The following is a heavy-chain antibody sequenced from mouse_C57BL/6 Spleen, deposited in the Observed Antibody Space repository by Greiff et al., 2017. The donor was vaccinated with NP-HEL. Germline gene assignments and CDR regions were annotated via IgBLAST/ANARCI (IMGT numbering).Heavy chain of an antibody. J-gene: IGHJ1*03. CDR1: GYTFTSYW. CDR3: ARWGYYGSSDYWYFDV. CDR2: IDPSDSYT. V-gene: IGHV1-69*01. Sequence: QVQLKQPGAELVMPGASVKLSCKASGYTFTSYWMHWVKQRPGQGLEWIGEIDPSDSYTNYNQKFKGKSTFTVDKSSSTAYMQLSSLTSEDSAVYYCARWGYYGSSDYWYFDVWGTGTTVTVSS. D-gene: IGHD1-1*01.